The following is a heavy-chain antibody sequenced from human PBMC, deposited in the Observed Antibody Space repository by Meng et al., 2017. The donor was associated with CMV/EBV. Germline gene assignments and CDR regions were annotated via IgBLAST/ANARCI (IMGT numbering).Heavy chain of an antibody. CDR1: GFTFSSYW. D-gene: IGHD6-13*01. Sequence: GESLKISCAASGFTFSSYWMHWARQAPGKGLVWVSRINSDGSSTSYADSVKGRFTISRDNAKNTLYLQMNSLRAEDTAVYYCAREAAAGAPDYWGQGTLVTVSS. CDR3: AREAAAGAPDY. CDR2: INSDGSST. V-gene: IGHV3-74*01. J-gene: IGHJ4*02.